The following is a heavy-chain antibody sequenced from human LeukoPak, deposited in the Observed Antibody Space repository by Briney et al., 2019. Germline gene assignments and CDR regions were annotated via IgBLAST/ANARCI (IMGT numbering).Heavy chain of an antibody. D-gene: IGHD1-26*01. CDR3: AKDGWPYSGSPGDYYYYGMDV. Sequence: QTGRSLRLSCAASAFSFSNYGMHWVRQAPGKGLEWVAVTWYDGSNEYYADSVKGRFTISRDNSKNTLYLQMNSLRAEDTAVYYCAKDGWPYSGSPGDYYYYGMDVWGQGTTVTVSS. CDR2: TWYDGSNE. V-gene: IGHV3-33*06. J-gene: IGHJ6*02. CDR1: AFSFSNYG.